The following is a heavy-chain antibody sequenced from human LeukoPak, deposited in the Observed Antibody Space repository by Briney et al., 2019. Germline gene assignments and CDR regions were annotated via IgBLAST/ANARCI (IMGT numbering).Heavy chain of an antibody. CDR2: INPNSDGT. CDR1: GYTFTGYY. D-gene: IGHD3-9*01. CDR3: ATEFYDFLSGESWFDP. V-gene: IGHV1-2*04. J-gene: IGHJ5*02. Sequence: ASVKVSCKASGYTFTGYYMHWVRQAPGQGLEWMGWINPNSDGTNYAQTFQGWVTVTRDTTISTAYMELSRLRSDDTAVYYCATEFYDFLSGESWFDPWGQGALVTVS.